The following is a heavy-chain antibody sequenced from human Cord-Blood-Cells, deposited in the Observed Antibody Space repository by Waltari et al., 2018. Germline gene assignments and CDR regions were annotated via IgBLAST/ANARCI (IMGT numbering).Heavy chain of an antibody. J-gene: IGHJ4*02. Sequence: QVQLVQSGAEVKKPGASVKVSCKASGYTFTGYYMHWVRQAPGQGLEWMGWINPNSGGTNYAQEFQGRVLMARETSISTADMEVRRLRADDTAVYYCARVVTGDSPLDYWGQGTLVTVAS. CDR3: ARVVTGDSPLDY. CDR1: GYTFTGYY. CDR2: INPNSGGT. D-gene: IGHD7-27*01. V-gene: IGHV1-2*02.